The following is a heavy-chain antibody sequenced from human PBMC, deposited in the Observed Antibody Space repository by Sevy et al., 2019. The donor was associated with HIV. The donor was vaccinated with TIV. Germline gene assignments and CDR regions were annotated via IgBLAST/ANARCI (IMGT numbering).Heavy chain of an antibody. D-gene: IGHD3-10*01. V-gene: IGHV3-23*01. CDR2: VSGSGATT. CDR3: AKGSRFNSGSHSGH. J-gene: IGHJ4*02. Sequence: GGSLRLSCAASGFTFITYAMSWVRQAPGKGLEWVSSVSGSGATTYYADSVKGRFTMSRDNSKNTVHLQMNSLRAGDTAVYYCAKGSRFNSGSHSGHWGQGTLVTVSS. CDR1: GFTFITYA.